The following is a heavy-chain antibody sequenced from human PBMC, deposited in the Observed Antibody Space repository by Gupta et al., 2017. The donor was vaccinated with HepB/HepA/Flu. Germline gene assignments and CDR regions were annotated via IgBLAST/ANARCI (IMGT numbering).Heavy chain of an antibody. CDR1: GGTFSSYA. J-gene: IGHJ4*02. CDR2: IIPIFGTA. V-gene: IGHV1-69*01. Sequence: QVQLVQSGAEVKKPGSSVKVSCKASGGTFSSYAISWVRQAPGQGLEWMGGIIPIFGTANYAQKFQGRVTITAGESTSTAYMELSSLRSEDTAVYYCASTPGNYYDSSGYIFDYWGQGTLVTVSS. CDR3: ASTPGNYYDSSGYIFDY. D-gene: IGHD3-22*01.